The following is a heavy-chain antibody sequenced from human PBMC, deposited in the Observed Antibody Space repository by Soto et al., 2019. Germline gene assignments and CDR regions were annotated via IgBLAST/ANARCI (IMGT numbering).Heavy chain of an antibody. CDR2: INPSGGST. D-gene: IGHD5-18*01. Sequence: ASVKVSCKASGYTFTSYYMHWVRQAPGQGLEWMGIINPSGGSTSYAQKFQGRVTMTRDTSTSTVYMELSSLRSEDTAVYYCARSLGYSYGLGQNFDYWGQGTLVTVSS. J-gene: IGHJ4*02. V-gene: IGHV1-46*01. CDR3: ARSLGYSYGLGQNFDY. CDR1: GYTFTSYY.